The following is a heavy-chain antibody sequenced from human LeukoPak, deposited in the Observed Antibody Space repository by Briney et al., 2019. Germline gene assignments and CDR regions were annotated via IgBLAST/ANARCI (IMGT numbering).Heavy chain of an antibody. CDR3: ARYLVGPLVGSYYSHYMDV. Sequence: SGTLSLTCAVSGGSISSSNWWSWVRQPPGKGLEWIGEIYHSGSTNYNPSLKSRVTISVDKSRNQFSLKLSSVTAADTAVYYCARYLVGPLVGSYYSHYMDVWGKGTTVTISS. J-gene: IGHJ6*03. CDR2: IYHSGST. CDR1: GGSISSSNW. D-gene: IGHD2-2*01. V-gene: IGHV4-4*02.